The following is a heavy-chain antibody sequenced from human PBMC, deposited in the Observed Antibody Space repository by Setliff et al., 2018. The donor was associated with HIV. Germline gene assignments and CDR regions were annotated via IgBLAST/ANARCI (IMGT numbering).Heavy chain of an antibody. Sequence: SVKVSCKASGDTFCNYALNWVRQAPGQGLEWMGGIIPPVGAAVYAQNFQGRVTITADESTSTAYMELRTLRSEDTAIYYCASPNVGCSGGTCYSGSAFDYWGQGSPVTVSS. J-gene: IGHJ4*02. CDR3: ASPNVGCSGGTCYSGSAFDY. D-gene: IGHD2-15*01. CDR1: GDTFCNYA. V-gene: IGHV1-69*13. CDR2: IIPPVGAA.